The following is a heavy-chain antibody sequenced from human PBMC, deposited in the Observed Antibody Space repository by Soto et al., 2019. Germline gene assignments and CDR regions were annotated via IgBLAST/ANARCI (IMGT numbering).Heavy chain of an antibody. CDR1: GYTFTGYY. CDR2: INPNSGGT. J-gene: IGHJ4*02. D-gene: IGHD2-15*01. Sequence: GASVKVSCKASGYTFTGYYMHWVRQAPGQGLEWMGWINPNSGGTNYAQKFQGWVTMTRDTSISTAYMELSRLRSDDTAVYYCARGYCSGGSCRHYFDYWGQGTLVTVSS. V-gene: IGHV1-2*04. CDR3: ARGYCSGGSCRHYFDY.